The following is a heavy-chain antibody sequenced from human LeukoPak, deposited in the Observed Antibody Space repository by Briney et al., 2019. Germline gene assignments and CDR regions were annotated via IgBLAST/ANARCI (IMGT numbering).Heavy chain of an antibody. V-gene: IGHV4-59*01. J-gene: IGHJ4*02. CDR1: GGSISSYY. Sequence: SETLSLTCTVSGGSISSYYWSWIRQPPGKGLEWIGYIYYSGSTNYNPSLKSRVTISVDTSKNQFSLKLSSVTAADTAVYYCARVRAGIYCGGDCYSDTYYFDYWGQGTLVTVSS. CDR2: IYYSGST. CDR3: ARVRAGIYCGGDCYSDTYYFDY. D-gene: IGHD2-21*01.